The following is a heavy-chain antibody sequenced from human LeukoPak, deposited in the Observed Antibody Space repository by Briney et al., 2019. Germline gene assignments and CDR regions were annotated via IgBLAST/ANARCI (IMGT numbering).Heavy chain of an antibody. Sequence: PGGSLRLSCAASGFTFSSYAMSWVRQAPGKGLEWVSAISGSGGSTYYADSVKGRFTISRDNSKNTLYLQMNSLRPEDTAVYYCAKNVDFWSGCLDHWGQGTLVTVSS. D-gene: IGHD3-3*01. CDR1: GFTFSSYA. CDR3: AKNVDFWSGCLDH. V-gene: IGHV3-23*01. CDR2: ISGSGGST. J-gene: IGHJ4*02.